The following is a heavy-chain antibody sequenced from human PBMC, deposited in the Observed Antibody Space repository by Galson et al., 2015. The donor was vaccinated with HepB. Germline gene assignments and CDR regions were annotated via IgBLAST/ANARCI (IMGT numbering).Heavy chain of an antibody. V-gene: IGHV1-24*01. J-gene: IGHJ1*01. CDR1: GYTLTDLS. CDR3: ATSSAIAITCGGIIAHRPSAEYLQL. CDR2: FDPEDGET. Sequence: SVKVSCKVSGYTLTDLSIHWVRQAPGKGLEWMGGFDPEDGETIYAQKFQGRVTLTEDTSADTAYMELSSLRSEDTAIYYCATSSAIAITCGGIIAHRPSAEYLQLWGQGTLVTVSS. D-gene: IGHD3-16*02.